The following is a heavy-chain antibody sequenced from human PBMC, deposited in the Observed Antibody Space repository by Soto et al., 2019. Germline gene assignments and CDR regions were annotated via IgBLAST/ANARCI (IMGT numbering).Heavy chain of an antibody. V-gene: IGHV1-69*02. CDR1: GGTFSSYT. D-gene: IGHD3-10*01. J-gene: IGHJ4*02. CDR3: ASELRFGELLYLDY. CDR2: IIPFLGIA. Sequence: QVQLVQSGAEVKKPGSSVKVSCKASGGTFSSYTISWVRQAPGQGLEWMGRIIPFLGIANYAQKFQGRVTITADKSTSTAYMELSSLRSEDTAVYYCASELRFGELLYLDYWGQGTLVTVSS.